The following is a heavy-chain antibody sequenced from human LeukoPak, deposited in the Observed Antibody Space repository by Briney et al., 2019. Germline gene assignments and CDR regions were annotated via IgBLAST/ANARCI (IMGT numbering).Heavy chain of an antibody. Sequence: ASVKVSCKASGGTFSSYAISWVRQAPGQGLEWMGGIIPIFGTANYAQKFQGRVTITADESTSTAYMELSSLRSEDTAVYYCASPRASLWFGELPSRPFDYWGQGTLVTVSS. V-gene: IGHV1-69*13. CDR2: IIPIFGTA. D-gene: IGHD3-10*01. J-gene: IGHJ4*02. CDR3: ASPRASLWFGELPSRPFDY. CDR1: GGTFSSYA.